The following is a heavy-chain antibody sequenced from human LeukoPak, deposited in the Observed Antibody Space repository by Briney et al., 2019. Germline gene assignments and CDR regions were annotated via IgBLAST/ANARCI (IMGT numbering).Heavy chain of an antibody. Sequence: TGGSLRLSCAASGFTFSTYSMNWVRQAPGKGLEWVSYISSSSSTIYYADSVKGRFTISRDNAKNSLYLQMNSLRDEDTAVYYCARRCSSTSCYYYYGMDVWGQGTTVTVSS. CDR1: GFTFSTYS. V-gene: IGHV3-48*02. D-gene: IGHD2-2*01. CDR2: ISSSSSTI. J-gene: IGHJ6*02. CDR3: ARRCSSTSCYYYYGMDV.